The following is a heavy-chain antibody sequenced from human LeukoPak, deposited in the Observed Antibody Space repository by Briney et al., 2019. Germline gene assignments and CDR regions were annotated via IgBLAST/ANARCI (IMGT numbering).Heavy chain of an antibody. V-gene: IGHV4-4*02. CDR3: AALKISIGRGVSFNWFDP. Sequence: PSETLSLTCAVSGGSISSSNWWSWVRQPPGKGLEWIGEIYHSGSTSYNPSLKSRVNISVDKSRNHFSLRLSSVTAADTAVYYCAALKISIGRGVSFNWFDPWGQGTLVTVSS. J-gene: IGHJ5*02. D-gene: IGHD3-10*01. CDR1: GGSISSSNW. CDR2: IYHSGST.